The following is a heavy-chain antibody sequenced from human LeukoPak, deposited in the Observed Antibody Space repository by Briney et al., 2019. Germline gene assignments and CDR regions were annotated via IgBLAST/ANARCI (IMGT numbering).Heavy chain of an antibody. CDR1: GGSFSGYY. V-gene: IGHV4-34*01. CDR2: INHSGST. J-gene: IGHJ6*02. D-gene: IGHD3-10*01. CDR3: ARGVYYYGSGSYYSSFYYYYYGMDV. Sequence: PSETLSLTCAVYGGSFSGYYWSWIRQPPGKGLEWIREINHSGSTNYNPSLKSRVTISVDTSKNQFSLKLSSVTAADTAVYYCARGVYYYGSGSYYSSFYYYYYGMDVWGQGTTVTVSS.